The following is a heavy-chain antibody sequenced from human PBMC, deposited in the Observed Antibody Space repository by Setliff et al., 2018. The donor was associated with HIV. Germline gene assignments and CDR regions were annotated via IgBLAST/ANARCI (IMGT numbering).Heavy chain of an antibody. CDR3: SRTLGRYFDSNGYLRYFDF. J-gene: IGHJ4*02. D-gene: IGHD3-22*01. CDR2: IRTKTYGETT. V-gene: IGHV3-49*04. Sequence: PGGSLRLSCAASGFTFSSYEMNWVRQAPGKGLEWVSFIRTKTYGETTEYAASVKGRFTVSRDDSQSISYLQMSSLKTEDTGIYFCSRTLGRYFDSNGYLRYFDFWGQGTLVTVSS. CDR1: GFTFSSYE.